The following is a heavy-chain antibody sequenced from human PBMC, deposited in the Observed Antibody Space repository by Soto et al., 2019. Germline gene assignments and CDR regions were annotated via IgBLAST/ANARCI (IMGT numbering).Heavy chain of an antibody. D-gene: IGHD6-19*01. CDR2: IYHSGST. CDR1: GGSISSGGYS. J-gene: IGHJ4*02. V-gene: IGHV4-30-2*01. CDR3: AREGSGHGRNFDY. Sequence: SSETLSLTCAVSGGSISSGGYSWILIRQPPGKGLEWIGYIYHSGSTYYNPSLKSRVTISVDRSKNQFSLKLSSVTAADTAVYYCAREGSGHGRNFDYWGQGTLVTVSS.